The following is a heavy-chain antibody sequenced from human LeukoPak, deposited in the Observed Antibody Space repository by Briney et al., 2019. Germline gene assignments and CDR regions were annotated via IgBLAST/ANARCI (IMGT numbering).Heavy chain of an antibody. CDR2: IRSKANSYAT. J-gene: IGHJ5*02. V-gene: IGHV3-73*01. Sequence: GGSLRLSCAASGFTFSNAWMSWVRQASGKGLEWVGRIRSKANSYATAYAASVKGRFTISRDDSKNTAYLQMNSLKTEDTAVYYCTSQILDDYYDSSLPRPWGQGTLVTVSS. CDR1: GFTFSNAW. D-gene: IGHD3-22*01. CDR3: TSQILDDYYDSSLPRP.